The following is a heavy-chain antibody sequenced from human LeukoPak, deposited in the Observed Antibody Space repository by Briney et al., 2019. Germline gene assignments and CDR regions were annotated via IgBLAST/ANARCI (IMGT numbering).Heavy chain of an antibody. J-gene: IGHJ4*02. CDR2: IYYSGST. V-gene: IGHV4-39*01. Sequence: SETLSLACTVSGGSISSYYWSWIRQPPGKGLEWIGSIYYSGSTYYNPSLKSRVTISVDTSKNQFSLKLSSVTAADTAVYYCARSYGDYAFDYWGQGTLVTVSS. CDR1: GGSISSYY. D-gene: IGHD4-17*01. CDR3: ARSYGDYAFDY.